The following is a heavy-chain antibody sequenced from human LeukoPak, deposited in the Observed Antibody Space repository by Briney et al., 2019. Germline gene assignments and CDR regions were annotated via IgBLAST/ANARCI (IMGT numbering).Heavy chain of an antibody. CDR3: AKSYINYGGNSADAFDI. D-gene: IGHD4-23*01. V-gene: IGHV3-9*02. J-gene: IGHJ3*02. CDR2: ISRNSDTI. CDR1: GFTSDDYA. Sequence: PGTSLRLSCAASGFTSDDYAMHWVRQAPGKGLEWVSGISRNSDTIGYADSVKGRFTISRDNAKNSLYLQINSLRIEDMALYYCAKSYINYGGNSADAFDIWGQGTMVTVSS.